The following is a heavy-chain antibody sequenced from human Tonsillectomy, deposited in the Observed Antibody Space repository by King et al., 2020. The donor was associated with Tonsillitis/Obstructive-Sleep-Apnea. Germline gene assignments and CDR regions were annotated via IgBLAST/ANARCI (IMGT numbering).Heavy chain of an antibody. J-gene: IGHJ4*02. Sequence: LQLQESGPGLVRPSETLSLTCTVSSGSISSYYWSWIRQPPGKGLEWIGYIDYSGSTNYNPSLKSRVTISVDTSKNQFSLKLSSVTAADTAVDYCARDPVLGTGDSYFDYWGQGVLVTVSS. V-gene: IGHV4-59*01. D-gene: IGHD7-27*01. CDR2: IDYSGST. CDR3: ARDPVLGTGDSYFDY. CDR1: SGSISSYY.